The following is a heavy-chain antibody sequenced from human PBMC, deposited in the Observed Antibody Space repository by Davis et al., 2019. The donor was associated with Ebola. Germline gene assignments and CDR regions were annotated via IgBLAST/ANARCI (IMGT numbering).Heavy chain of an antibody. CDR1: GFTFNNYA. J-gene: IGHJ6*02. CDR3: ANLGALDV. CDR2: ISGSGTST. V-gene: IGHV3-23*01. Sequence: PGGSLRLSCAASGFTFNNYAMNWIRQAPGKLLEWVSGISGSGTSTTYSESVRGRFTISRDNSNNTVYLQMKSLRAEDTGVYYCANLGALDVWGQGTTVTVAS.